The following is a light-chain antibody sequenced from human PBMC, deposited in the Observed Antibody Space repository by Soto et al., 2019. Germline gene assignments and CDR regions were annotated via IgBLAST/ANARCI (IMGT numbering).Light chain of an antibody. CDR2: GAF. Sequence: EIVLTQSPGTLSLSPGERATLSCRASQSIRSNYLAWYQQKPGQAPRFLIYGAFSRATGIPDRFSGGGSGTDFTLTISSLEPEDFAVYYCQQYGSSYPWTFGQGTKVDIK. CDR1: QSIRSNY. CDR3: QQYGSSYPWT. J-gene: IGKJ1*01. V-gene: IGKV3-20*01.